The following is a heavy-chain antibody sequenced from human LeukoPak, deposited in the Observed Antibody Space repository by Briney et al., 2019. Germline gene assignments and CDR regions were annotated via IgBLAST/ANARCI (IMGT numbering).Heavy chain of an antibody. CDR3: ARAGLYNGYDY. V-gene: IGHV3-74*01. D-gene: IGHD5-18*01. Sequence: PGGSLTLSWEGFRLAVSTYSMHWVRQPPGRGLVWVSRLNSDGIRKDYADSVRGRMTISRDNAKNTFYMYMDSLRPEDTAVYFCARAGLYNGYDYWGPGTLVTVSS. CDR1: RLAVSTYS. CDR2: LNSDGIRK. J-gene: IGHJ4*02.